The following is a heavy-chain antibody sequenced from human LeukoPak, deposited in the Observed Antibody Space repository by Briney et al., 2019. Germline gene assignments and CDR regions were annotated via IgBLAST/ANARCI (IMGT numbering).Heavy chain of an antibody. D-gene: IGHD2-2*01. V-gene: IGHV4-39*01. CDR3: ASGSMECSSTSCNTIYYYSGMDV. Sequence: SETLSLTCIVSGGSISSSSYYWGWIRQPPGKALEWVGSVHYSGSTYYNPSLKSRVTISVDTSKSQFSLSLIYVSAADTAVYYCASGSMECSSTSCNTIYYYSGMDVWGQGTTVTVSS. CDR1: GGSISSSSYY. CDR2: VHYSGST. J-gene: IGHJ6*02.